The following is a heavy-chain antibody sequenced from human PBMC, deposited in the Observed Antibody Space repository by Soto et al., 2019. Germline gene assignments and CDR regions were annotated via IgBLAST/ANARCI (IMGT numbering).Heavy chain of an antibody. J-gene: IGHJ5*02. CDR1: GGSFSGYY. V-gene: IGHV4-34*01. D-gene: IGHD3-10*01. CDR2: INHSGST. Sequence: QVQLQQWGAGLLKPSETLSLTCAVYGGSFSGYYWSWIRQPPGKGLEWIGEINHSGSTNYNPSLKSRVTISVDTSKNQFPLKLSSVTAADTAVYYCARIPGFGELLYVSGSTNEVNWFDPWGQGTLVTVAS. CDR3: ARIPGFGELLYVSGSTNEVNWFDP.